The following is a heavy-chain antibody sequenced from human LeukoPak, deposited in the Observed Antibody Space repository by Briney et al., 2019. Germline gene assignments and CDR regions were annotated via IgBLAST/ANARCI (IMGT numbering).Heavy chain of an antibody. CDR3: THYHDSSGYYGAFDI. J-gene: IGHJ3*02. V-gene: IGHV3-73*01. Sequence: GGSLRLSCAASGFTFSDSAMHWVRQASGKGLEWVGRIRNKAKSYATAYAESVKGRFTISRDDSKNTAYLQMNSLKTEDTAVYYCTHYHDSSGYYGAFDIWGQGTMVTVSS. CDR2: IRNKAKSYAT. D-gene: IGHD3-22*01. CDR1: GFTFSDSA.